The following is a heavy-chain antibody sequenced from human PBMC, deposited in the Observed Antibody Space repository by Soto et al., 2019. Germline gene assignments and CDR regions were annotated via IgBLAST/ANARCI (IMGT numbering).Heavy chain of an antibody. CDR3: ARDPRIAARPGGWFDP. CDR1: GGSFSGYY. CDR2: INHSGST. V-gene: IGHV4-34*01. Sequence: PSETLSLTCAVYGGSFSGYYWSWIRQPPGKGLEWIGEINHSGSTNYNPSLKSRVTISVDTSKNQFSLKLSSVTAADTAVYYCARDPRIAARPGGWFDPWGQGTLVTVS. D-gene: IGHD6-6*01. J-gene: IGHJ5*02.